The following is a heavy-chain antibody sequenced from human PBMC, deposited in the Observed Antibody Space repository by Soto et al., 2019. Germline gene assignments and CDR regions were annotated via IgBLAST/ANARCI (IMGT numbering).Heavy chain of an antibody. CDR1: GFTFSNFG. J-gene: IGHJ4*02. V-gene: IGHV3-30*18. CDR2: ISSDGGDK. D-gene: IGHD2-15*01. CDR3: VKGSEVARQELAR. Sequence: QVQLVESGGGVVQPGRSPRLSCAASGFTFSNFGMHWVRQAPGKGLEWVAAISSDGGDKYYSHSVKDRFTISRDNSKNRLFLRITSLRVEDTAVYYCVKGSEVARQELARWGQGLLVTASS.